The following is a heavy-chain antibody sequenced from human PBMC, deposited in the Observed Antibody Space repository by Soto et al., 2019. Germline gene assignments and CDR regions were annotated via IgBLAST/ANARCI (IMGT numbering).Heavy chain of an antibody. Sequence: QVQLQVSGPGLVKPSGTLSLTCAVSDGFISSSNYWSWVRQPPGKGLEWIGQVYHNGGPSYNPSLRSRVTMSIDKSKNQFSLNLSAVTAADTAVYFCVRHGGRLFDYWGPGHLVTVSS. CDR2: VYHNGGP. J-gene: IGHJ4*02. V-gene: IGHV4-4*02. D-gene: IGHD2-15*01. CDR1: DGFISSSNY. CDR3: VRHGGRLFDY.